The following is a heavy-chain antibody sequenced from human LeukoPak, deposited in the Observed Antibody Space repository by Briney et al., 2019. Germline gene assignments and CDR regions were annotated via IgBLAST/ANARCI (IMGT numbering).Heavy chain of an antibody. CDR1: GFTFSSYD. CDR3: AKAMIVVVIQGGLDY. CDR2: IRYDGSNK. D-gene: IGHD3-22*01. J-gene: IGHJ4*02. V-gene: IGHV3-30*02. Sequence: GGSLRLSCAASGFTFSSYDMHWVRQAPGKGLEWVTFIRYDGSNKYYADSVKGRFTISRANSKNTLYLQMNSLRAEDTAVYYCAKAMIVVVIQGGLDYWGQGTLVTVSS.